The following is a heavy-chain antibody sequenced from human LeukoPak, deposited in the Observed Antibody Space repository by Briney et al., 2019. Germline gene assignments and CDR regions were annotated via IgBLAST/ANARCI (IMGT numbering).Heavy chain of an antibody. CDR3: AGRSCSNGKCSFDY. D-gene: IGHD2-8*01. V-gene: IGHV3-21*01. CDR2: ISSGSGTK. CDR1: GITFRTYS. Sequence: GGSLRLSCAASGITFRTYSTNWVRQPPGKGLEWVSSISSGSGTKYYADSVKGRFTISRDNAKNSLFLQMNSLRDEDTAVYYCAGRSCSNGKCSFDYWGQGTLVTVSS. J-gene: IGHJ4*02.